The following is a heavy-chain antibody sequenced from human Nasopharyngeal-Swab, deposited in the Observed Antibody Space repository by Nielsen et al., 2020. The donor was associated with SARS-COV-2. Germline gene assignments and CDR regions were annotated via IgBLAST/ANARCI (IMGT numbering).Heavy chain of an antibody. D-gene: IGHD3-16*01. Sequence: SLKISCAASGFTFDDYAMHWVRQAPGKGLEWVSGISWNSGSIGYADSVKGRFTISRDNAKNTVYLQMNSLRVGDTAVYYCGVAYYVWGSSRGMDVWGQGTTVTVSS. CDR2: ISWNSGSI. CDR3: GVAYYVWGSSRGMDV. CDR1: GFTFDDYA. V-gene: IGHV3-9*01. J-gene: IGHJ6*02.